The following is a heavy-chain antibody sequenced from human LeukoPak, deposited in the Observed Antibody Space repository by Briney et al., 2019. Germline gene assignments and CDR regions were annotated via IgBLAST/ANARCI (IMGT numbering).Heavy chain of an antibody. Sequence: GGSLRLSCAASGFAFSSYWMTWVRQAPGKGLEWVSYISNSGTTMNYADSVKGRFTISRDNAKNSLYLQMNSLRAEDTAVYYCTRGDTLIWGQGTMVTVSS. J-gene: IGHJ3*02. CDR3: TRGDTLI. CDR2: ISNSGTTM. V-gene: IGHV3-48*04. CDR1: GFAFSSYW. D-gene: IGHD2-15*01.